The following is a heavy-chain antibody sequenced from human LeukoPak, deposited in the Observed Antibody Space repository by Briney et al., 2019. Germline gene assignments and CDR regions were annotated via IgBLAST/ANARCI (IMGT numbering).Heavy chain of an antibody. CDR3: ARESYYYDSSAVDY. Sequence: PGGSLRLSCAPSGFTVSSNYMSWVRQAPGKGLEWVSVIYSGGSTYYADSVKGRFTISRDNSKNTLYLQMNSLRAEDTAVYYCARESYYYDSSAVDYWGQGTLVTVSS. D-gene: IGHD3-22*01. J-gene: IGHJ4*02. CDR1: GFTVSSNY. CDR2: IYSGGST. V-gene: IGHV3-66*01.